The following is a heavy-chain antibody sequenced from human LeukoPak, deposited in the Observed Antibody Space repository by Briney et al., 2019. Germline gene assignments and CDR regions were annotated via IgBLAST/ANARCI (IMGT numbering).Heavy chain of an antibody. Sequence: SETLSLTCTVSGGSIISGGYYWSWIRQHPGKGLEWIGYIYYSGSTYYNPSLKSRVTISVDTSKNQFSLKLSSVTAADTAVYYCARFYYSTAIVRDYWGQGTLVTVSS. CDR1: GGSIISGGYY. V-gene: IGHV4-31*03. CDR3: ARFYYSTAIVRDY. D-gene: IGHD3-10*01. J-gene: IGHJ4*02. CDR2: IYYSGST.